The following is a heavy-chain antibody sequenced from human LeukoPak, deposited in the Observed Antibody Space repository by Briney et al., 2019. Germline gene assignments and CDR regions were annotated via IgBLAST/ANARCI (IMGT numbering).Heavy chain of an antibody. Sequence: PSETLSLTCAVYGGSFSGYYWSWIRQPPGKGLEWIGEINHSGSTNYNPSLKSRVTISVDTSKNQFSLKLSSVTAADTVVYYCASSGSGFGEFYYYYGMDVWGQGTTVTVSS. V-gene: IGHV4-34*01. J-gene: IGHJ6*02. CDR1: GGSFSGYY. CDR2: INHSGST. D-gene: IGHD3-10*01. CDR3: ASSGSGFGEFYYYYGMDV.